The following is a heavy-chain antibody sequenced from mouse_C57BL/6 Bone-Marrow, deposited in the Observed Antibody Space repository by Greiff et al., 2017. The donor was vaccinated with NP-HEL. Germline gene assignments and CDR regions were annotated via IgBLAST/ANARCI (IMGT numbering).Heavy chain of an antibody. D-gene: IGHD1-1*01. J-gene: IGHJ2*01. Sequence: VQLQQSGAELVRPVASVKLSCTASGFNIKDDYMHWVKQRPEQGLEWIGWIDPENGDTEYASKFQGKATITADTSSNTAYLQLSSLTSEDTAVYYCTTWEYYGSFDYWGQGTTLTVSS. CDR1: GFNIKDDY. CDR3: TTWEYYGSFDY. CDR2: IDPENGDT. V-gene: IGHV14-4*01.